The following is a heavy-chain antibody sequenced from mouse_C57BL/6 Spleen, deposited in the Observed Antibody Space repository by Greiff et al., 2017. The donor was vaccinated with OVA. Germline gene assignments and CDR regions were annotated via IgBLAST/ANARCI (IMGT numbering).Heavy chain of an antibody. CDR2: IHPNSGST. CDR1: GYTFTSYW. J-gene: IGHJ1*03. V-gene: IGHV1-64*01. CDR3: ARDYYGSSYFDV. D-gene: IGHD1-1*01. Sequence: QVQLQQSGAELVKPGASVKLSCKASGYTFTSYWMHWVKQRPGQGLEWIGMIHPNSGSTNYNEKFKSKATLTVDKSSSTAYIQRSSLTSEDSAVYYCARDYYGSSYFDVWGTGTTVTVSS.